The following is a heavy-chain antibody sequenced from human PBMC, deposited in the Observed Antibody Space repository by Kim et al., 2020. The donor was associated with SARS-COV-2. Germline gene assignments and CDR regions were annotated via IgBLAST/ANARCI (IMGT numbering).Heavy chain of an antibody. CDR2: ISYDGSNK. Sequence: GGSLRLSCAASGFTFSSYGMHWVRQAPGKGLEWVAVISYDGSNKYYADSVKGRFTISRDNSKNTLYLQMNSLRAEDTAVYYCAKGGQLPKDATDYWGQGTLVTVSS. D-gene: IGHD2-2*01. CDR1: GFTFSSYG. V-gene: IGHV3-30*18. CDR3: AKGGQLPKDATDY. J-gene: IGHJ4*02.